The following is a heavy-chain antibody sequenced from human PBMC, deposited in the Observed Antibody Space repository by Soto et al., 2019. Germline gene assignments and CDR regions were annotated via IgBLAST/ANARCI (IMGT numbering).Heavy chain of an antibody. CDR1: GFTFSSYW. J-gene: IGHJ4*02. Sequence: GGSLRLSCVVSGFTFSSYWMNWVRQAPGKGLEWVANIKQDGIEKYYFDSSNCLFTISLYNSKNSLYVKISSLISEDTSIYYCATRRTFDYGGQETLVPFS. CDR3: ATRRTFDY. V-gene: IGHV3-7*01. CDR2: IKQDGIEK.